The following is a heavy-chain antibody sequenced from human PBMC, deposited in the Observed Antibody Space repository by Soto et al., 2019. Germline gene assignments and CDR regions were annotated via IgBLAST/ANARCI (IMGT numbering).Heavy chain of an antibody. V-gene: IGHV3-66*04. CDR2: IYSGGST. CDR3: ARHGYNYGGGYFDY. D-gene: IGHD5-18*01. CDR1: GVIVSSNY. Sequence: LRLSCAASGVIVSSNYMSWVRQAPGKGLEWVSVIYSGGSTYYADSVKGRFTISRDNSKNTLYLQMNSLRAEDTAVYYCARHGYNYGGGYFDYWGQGTLVTVSS. J-gene: IGHJ4*02.